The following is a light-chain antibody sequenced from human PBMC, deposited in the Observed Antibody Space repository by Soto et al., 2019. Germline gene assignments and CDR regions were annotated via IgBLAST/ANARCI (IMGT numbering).Light chain of an antibody. CDR2: DAS. J-gene: IGKJ1*01. V-gene: IGKV3-11*01. CDR1: QSVTTY. CDR3: QQLTDWPPKWT. Sequence: ETVWTQSPATLSSSPGERVTLSRRASQSVTTYLAWYQHKPGEAPRLLIYDASSRATGIPARFSGSGSGTDFTLNISSLEPEDFAVYYYQQLTDWPPKWTFGQGTKVDIK.